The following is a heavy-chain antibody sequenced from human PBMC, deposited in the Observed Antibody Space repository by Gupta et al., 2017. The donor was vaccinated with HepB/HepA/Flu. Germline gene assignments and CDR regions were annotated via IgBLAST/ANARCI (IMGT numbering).Heavy chain of an antibody. CDR1: GGPISSSSSY. CDR3: ARPYYYDSSGYYEAMSWFDP. V-gene: IGHV4-39*01. CDR2: IYYSGST. Sequence: QLQLQESGPGLVKTSETLSLTCTVSGGPISSSSSYWGWLRQPPGQGLEWIGSIYYSGSTYYNPSLKSRVTISVDTSKNQFSLKLSSVTAADTAVYYCARPYYYDSSGYYEAMSWFDPWGQGTLVTVSS. D-gene: IGHD3-22*01. J-gene: IGHJ5*02.